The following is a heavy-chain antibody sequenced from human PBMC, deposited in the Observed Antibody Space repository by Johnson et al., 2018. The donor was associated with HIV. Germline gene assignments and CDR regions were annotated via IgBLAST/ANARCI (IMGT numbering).Heavy chain of an antibody. D-gene: IGHD4-17*01. Sequence: VQLVESGGGVVRPGGSLRLSCAASGVTFHDYGLSWVRQAPGKGLAWVSGINWNGGSTGYADSVKGRFTISRDNAKNALYLQMSSLRAEETAVYFCARDSTPWGGDYVGYAFDLGGQGTMVTVSS. CDR2: INWNGGST. J-gene: IGHJ3*01. V-gene: IGHV3-20*04. CDR3: ARDSTPWGGDYVGYAFDL. CDR1: GVTFHDYG.